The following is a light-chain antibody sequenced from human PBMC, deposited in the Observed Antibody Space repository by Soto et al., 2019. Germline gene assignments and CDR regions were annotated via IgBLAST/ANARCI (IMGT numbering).Light chain of an antibody. J-gene: IGLJ3*02. Sequence: QSVLTQPPSVSGVPGQRVTISCTGNNSNLGAGYDVHWYQQLPGAAPKLVVFGNRNRPSGVTERFSGSKSGTSASLAITGLHAEDEADYYCQAYDYSLTAFVFGGGTKVTVL. CDR3: QAYDYSLTAFV. CDR1: NSNLGAGYD. V-gene: IGLV1-40*01. CDR2: GNR.